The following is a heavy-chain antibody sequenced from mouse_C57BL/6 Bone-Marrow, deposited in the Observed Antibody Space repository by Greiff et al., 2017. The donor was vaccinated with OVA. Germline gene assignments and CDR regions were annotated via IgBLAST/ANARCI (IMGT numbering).Heavy chain of an antibody. V-gene: IGHV5-17*01. D-gene: IGHD2-1*01. CDR1: GFTFSDYG. Sequence: EVKLVESGGGLVKPGGSLKLSCAASGFTFSDYGMHWVRQAPEKGLEWVAYISSGSSTIYYADTVKGRFTISRDNAKNTLFLQMTSLRPADTAMSYCARRYGNYYAMDYWGQGTSVTVSS. CDR3: ARRYGNYYAMDY. J-gene: IGHJ4*01. CDR2: ISSGSSTI.